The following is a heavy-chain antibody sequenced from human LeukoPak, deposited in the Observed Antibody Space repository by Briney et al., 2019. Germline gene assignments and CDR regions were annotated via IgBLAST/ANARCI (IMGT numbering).Heavy chain of an antibody. CDR1: GSAFSSYG. CDR3: ARVDTAMVIDY. Sequence: SVKVSCNASGSAFSSYGVNWVRQAPSQGKEWMGRIIDILGIANYEQKFQGRVTITADKSTSTAYMELSSMRAEDTAVYYCARVDTAMVIDYWGQGTLVTVSS. V-gene: IGHV1-69*04. D-gene: IGHD5-18*01. CDR2: IIDILGIA. J-gene: IGHJ4*02.